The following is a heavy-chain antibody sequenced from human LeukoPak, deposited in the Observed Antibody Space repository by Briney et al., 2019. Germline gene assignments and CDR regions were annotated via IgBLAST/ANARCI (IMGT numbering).Heavy chain of an antibody. Sequence: GGSLRLSCAASGFTFSSYSMNWVRQAPGKGLEWVSAISGSGGSTYYADSVKGRFTISRDNSKNTLYLQMNSLRAEDTAVYYCAKSDYGDYPLYFDYWGQGTLVTVSS. V-gene: IGHV3-23*01. CDR3: AKSDYGDYPLYFDY. D-gene: IGHD4-17*01. J-gene: IGHJ4*02. CDR1: GFTFSSYS. CDR2: ISGSGGST.